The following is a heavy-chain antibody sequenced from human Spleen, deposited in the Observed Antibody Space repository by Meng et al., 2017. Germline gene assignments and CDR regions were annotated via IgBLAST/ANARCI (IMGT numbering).Heavy chain of an antibody. J-gene: IGHJ4*02. CDR2: INAYNGNT. V-gene: IGHV1-18*01. Sequence: GQLGQAGVEVKKPGAEVKVSCEASGYTLSSDGFSWVWQAPGQGLEWMGWINAYNGNTDYAQKFQGRVTMTTDTSTSTAYMELRSLRSDDTAVYYCATRGNPYLNCWGQGTLVTVSS. CDR1: GYTLSSDG. CDR3: ATRGNPYLNC.